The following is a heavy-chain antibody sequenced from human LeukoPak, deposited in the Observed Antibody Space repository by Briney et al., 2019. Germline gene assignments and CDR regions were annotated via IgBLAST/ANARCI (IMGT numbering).Heavy chain of an antibody. CDR2: IYYTGIT. J-gene: IGHJ4*02. Sequence: SETLSLTCAVSGGSVNSGSYYWSWIRQHPGKGLEWIGYIYYTGITNYNPSLKSRVTISVDTSKNQFSLNLNSVTAADTAVYYCATSQCGSDCYLAGDYWGQGTLITVSS. CDR1: GGSVNSGSYY. D-gene: IGHD2-21*02. V-gene: IGHV4-61*01. CDR3: ATSQCGSDCYLAGDY.